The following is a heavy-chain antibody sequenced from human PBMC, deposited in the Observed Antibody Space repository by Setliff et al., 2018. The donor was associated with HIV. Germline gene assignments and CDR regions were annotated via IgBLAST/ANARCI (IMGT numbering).Heavy chain of an antibody. J-gene: IGHJ6*04. CDR2: INHSGGT. CDR1: GGSFSGYY. D-gene: IGHD6-6*01. CDR3: ARGTVGSSSVGMDV. Sequence: PSETLSLTCAVYGGSFSGYYWSWIRQPPGKGLEWIGEINHSGGTNYNPSLKSRVTISVDTSKNQFSLKLSSVTAADTAVYYCARGTVGSSSVGMDVWGKGTTVTVSS. V-gene: IGHV4-34*01.